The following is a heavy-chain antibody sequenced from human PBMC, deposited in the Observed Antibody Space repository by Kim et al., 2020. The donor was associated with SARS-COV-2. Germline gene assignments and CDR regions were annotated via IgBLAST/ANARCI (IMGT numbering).Heavy chain of an antibody. Sequence: GGSLRLSCAASGFTFSSYGMHWVRQAPGKGLEWVAVISYDGSNKYYADSVKGRFTISRDNSKHTLYLQMNSLRAEDTAVYDCAKDRWGDYGDYFDYWGQG. D-gene: IGHD4-17*01. V-gene: IGHV3-30*18. CDR1: GFTFSSYG. CDR2: ISYDGSNK. J-gene: IGHJ4*02. CDR3: AKDRWGDYGDYFDY.